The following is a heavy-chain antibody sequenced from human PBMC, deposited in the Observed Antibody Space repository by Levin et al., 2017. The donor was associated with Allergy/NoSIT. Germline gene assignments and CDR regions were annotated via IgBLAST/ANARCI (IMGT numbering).Heavy chain of an antibody. CDR1: GGTFSTYA. Sequence: SVKVSCKASGGTFSTYAISWVRQAPGQGLAWMGEFTPIFGTPNHAQSFQGRITISADESTSTAYMELRNLTSDDTAVYYCARGGRAAPSNYYNGMDVWGQGTTVIVSS. D-gene: IGHD6-13*01. CDR2: FTPIFGTP. CDR3: ARGGRAAPSNYYNGMDV. J-gene: IGHJ6*02. V-gene: IGHV1-69*13.